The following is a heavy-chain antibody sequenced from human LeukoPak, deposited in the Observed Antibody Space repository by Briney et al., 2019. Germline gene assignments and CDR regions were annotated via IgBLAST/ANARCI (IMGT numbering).Heavy chain of an antibody. D-gene: IGHD2-2*01. V-gene: IGHV1-2*06. CDR3: ARGTDSSTSSGFGY. J-gene: IGHJ4*02. CDR1: GYTFTGYY. Sequence: ASVKVSCKASGYTFTGYYIHWVRQAPGQGLEWMGRINPNSGGTDVAQKFQGRVTITADESTSTAYMELSSLRSEDTAVYYCARGTDSSTSSGFGYWGQGTLVTVSS. CDR2: INPNSGGT.